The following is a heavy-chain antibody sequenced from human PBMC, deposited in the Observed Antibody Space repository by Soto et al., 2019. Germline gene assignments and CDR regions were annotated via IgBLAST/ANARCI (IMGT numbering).Heavy chain of an antibody. V-gene: IGHV4-31*03. J-gene: IGHJ4*02. Sequence: QVQLQESGPGLVKPSQTLSLTCTVSGGSISSGGYYWSWIRQHPEKGLEWIGYIYYSGPTYYSPSLKSRVTISVDTSKNQFSLKLGSVTAADTAVYFCARTAVQYCSSTNCPPFFDYWGQGTLVTVSS. CDR3: ARTAVQYCSSTNCPPFFDY. D-gene: IGHD2-2*01. CDR2: IYYSGPT. CDR1: GGSISSGGYY.